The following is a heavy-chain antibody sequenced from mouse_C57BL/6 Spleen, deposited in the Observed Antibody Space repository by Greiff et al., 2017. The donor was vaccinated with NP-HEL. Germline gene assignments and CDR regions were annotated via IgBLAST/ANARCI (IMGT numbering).Heavy chain of an antibody. J-gene: IGHJ1*03. D-gene: IGHD1-1*02. CDR2: IDPSDSYT. CDR1: GYTFTSYW. CDR3: ARLWYPGYFDV. V-gene: IGHV1-69*01. Sequence: QVQLKQPGAELVMPGASVKLSCKASGYTFTSYWMHWVKRRPGQGLEWIGEIDPSDSYTNYNQKFKGKSTLTVDKSSSTAYMQLSSLTSEDSAVYYCARLWYPGYFDVWGTGTTVTVSS.